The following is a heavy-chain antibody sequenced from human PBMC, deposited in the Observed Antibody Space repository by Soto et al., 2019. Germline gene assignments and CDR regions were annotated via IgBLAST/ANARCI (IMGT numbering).Heavy chain of an antibody. J-gene: IGHJ4*02. V-gene: IGHV3-30*18. CDR2: IAYDGNNK. CDR3: AKGTPVNGDYALDY. Sequence: VGSLRLSCAASGFTFSSFAMHWVRQAPGKGLEWVALIAYDGNNKYFADSVKGRFTISRDNSKDTVYLQMDSLRPEDTALYYCAKGTPVNGDYALDYGGQGSLLDVSS. D-gene: IGHD4-17*01. CDR1: GFTFSSFA.